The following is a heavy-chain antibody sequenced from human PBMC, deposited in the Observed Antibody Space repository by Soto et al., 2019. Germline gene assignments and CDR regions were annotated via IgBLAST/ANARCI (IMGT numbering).Heavy chain of an antibody. J-gene: IGHJ3*02. D-gene: IGHD2-2*01. V-gene: IGHV3-21*01. CDR3: ARSPVRDAFDI. CDR1: GFTFSSYS. CDR2: IDSTSSYI. Sequence: GGSLSLSCAASGFTFSSYSMNWVRQVPGKGLERVSSIDSTSSYIFYADSVKGRFTISRDIAKNSLYLQMNSLRAEDTAVYYGARSPVRDAFDIWGQGTLVTVSS.